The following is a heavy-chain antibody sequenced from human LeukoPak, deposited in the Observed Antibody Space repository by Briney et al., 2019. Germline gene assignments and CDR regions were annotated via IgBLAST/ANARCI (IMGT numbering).Heavy chain of an antibody. D-gene: IGHD3-22*01. J-gene: IGHJ4*02. CDR3: ARINYYDGSGFYRDY. Sequence: GGSLRLSCAISGFTFSACELTWVRQAPGKGLEWVSYISRSGSTRYYADSVKGRFTISRDDSKNTLHLQMNSLRAEDTAVYYCARINYYDGSGFYRDYWGQGTLVT. CDR2: ISRSGSTR. CDR1: GFTFSACE. V-gene: IGHV3-48*03.